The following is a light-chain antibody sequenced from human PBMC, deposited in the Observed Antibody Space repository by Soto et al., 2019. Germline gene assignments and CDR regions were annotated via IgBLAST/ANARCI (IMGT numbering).Light chain of an antibody. CDR3: QQSYSSYTIT. V-gene: IGKV1-39*01. CDR1: ETISTF. J-gene: IGKJ5*01. CDR2: AAS. Sequence: DIQLTQSPSSLSASVGDIFTMTCRASETISTFLNWYQHKPVKAPKLLISAASRLQSGVPPRFSGSGSGTDFTLTINSLRTQDFAYYYCQQSYSSYTITFGPGTRLEIK.